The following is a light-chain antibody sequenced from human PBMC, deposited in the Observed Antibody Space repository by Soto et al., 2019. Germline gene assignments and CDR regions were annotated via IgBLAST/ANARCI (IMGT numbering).Light chain of an antibody. CDR2: GAS. J-gene: IGKJ2*01. CDR3: HQYDTSPPLYT. CDR1: QSVDSVY. Sequence: EIVLTQSPGTLSLSPGERATLSCRASQSVDSVYLTWYQQKPGQAPRLLIYGASTRAAGIPSRFSGSGSGTDFTLTISRLEPDDFAVYYCHQYDTSPPLYTFGQGTKLEFK. V-gene: IGKV3-20*01.